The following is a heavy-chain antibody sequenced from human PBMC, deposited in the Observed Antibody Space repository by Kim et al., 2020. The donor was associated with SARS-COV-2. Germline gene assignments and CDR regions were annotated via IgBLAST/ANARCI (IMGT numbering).Heavy chain of an antibody. CDR2: ISYDGSNK. V-gene: IGHV3-30*04. Sequence: GGSLRLSCAASGFTFSSYAMHWVRQAPGKGLEWVAVISYDGSNKYYADSVKGRFTISRDNSKNTLYLQMNSLRAEDTAVYYCARGVYSSGWLDYWGQGTL. J-gene: IGHJ4*02. CDR1: GFTFSSYA. D-gene: IGHD6-19*01. CDR3: ARGVYSSGWLDY.